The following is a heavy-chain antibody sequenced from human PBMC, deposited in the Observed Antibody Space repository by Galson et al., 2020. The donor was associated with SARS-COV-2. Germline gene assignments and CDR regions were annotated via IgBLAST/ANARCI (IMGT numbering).Heavy chain of an antibody. J-gene: IGHJ6*02. V-gene: IGHV3-7*05. CDR3: ARESGRAAVAEVRYYYGMDV. CDR1: GFTSSSYW. Sequence: QAGGSLRLSCAASGFTSSSYWMSWVRQAPGKGLEWVANIKQDGSEKYYVDSVKGRFTISRDNAKNSLYLQMNSLRAEDTAVYYCARESGRAAVAEVRYYYGMDVWGQGTTVTVSS. CDR2: IKQDGSEK. D-gene: IGHD6-19*01.